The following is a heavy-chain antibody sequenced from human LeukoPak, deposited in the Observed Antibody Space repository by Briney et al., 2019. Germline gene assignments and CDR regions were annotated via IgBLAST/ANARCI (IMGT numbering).Heavy chain of an antibody. V-gene: IGHV3-23*01. CDR1: GFTFTSYA. CDR2: ISVSGGNA. J-gene: IGHJ4*02. D-gene: IGHD6-19*01. Sequence: QPGGSLRLSCAASGFTFTSYAMSWARQAPGKGLEWVSTISVSGGNAFYADSVKGRFTISRDNSKNTLYLQMNSLRVEDTAVYYCAKTLLPGVAVAGEGDYSGQGTLVTVSS. CDR3: AKTLLPGVAVAGEGDY.